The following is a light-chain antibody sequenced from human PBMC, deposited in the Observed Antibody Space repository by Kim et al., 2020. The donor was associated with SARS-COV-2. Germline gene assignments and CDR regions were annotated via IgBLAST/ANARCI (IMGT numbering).Light chain of an antibody. CDR3: SSYAGTNDVR. Sequence: QSALTQPPSASGSPGQSVATSCTGTTSDVGANNYVSWYQQYPGKAPKLILYELTKRPSGVPDRFSGSKSGNTASLTVSGLQAEDEAHYYCSSYAGTNDVRFGGGTQLTVL. CDR2: ELT. V-gene: IGLV2-8*01. CDR1: TSDVGANNY. J-gene: IGLJ2*01.